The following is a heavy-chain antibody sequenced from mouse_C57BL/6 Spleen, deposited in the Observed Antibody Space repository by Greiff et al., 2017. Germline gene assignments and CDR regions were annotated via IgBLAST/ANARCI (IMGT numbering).Heavy chain of an antibody. CDR1: GYTFTGYW. Sequence: QVQLQQPGTELVKPGASVKLSCKASGYTFTGYWMHWVKQRPGQGLEWIGNINPSNGGTNYNEKFKSKATLTVDKSSSTAYMQLSSLTSEDSAVYYCARSGLYYDYPFAYWGQGTLVTVSA. CDR3: ARSGLYYDYPFAY. D-gene: IGHD2-4*01. V-gene: IGHV1-53*01. J-gene: IGHJ3*01. CDR2: INPSNGGT.